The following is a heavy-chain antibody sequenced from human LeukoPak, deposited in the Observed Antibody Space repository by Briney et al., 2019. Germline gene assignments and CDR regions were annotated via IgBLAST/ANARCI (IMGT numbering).Heavy chain of an antibody. CDR3: AKTQGYYDY. J-gene: IGHJ4*02. D-gene: IGHD3-22*01. Sequence: GGSLRLSCAASGFPFSRYAMSWLRQAPGKGLEWVSSISVSGANTYYADSVKGRLTISRDISKNTLFLQMNSLRAEDTAVYYCAKTQGYYDYWGQGTLVTVSS. V-gene: IGHV3-23*01. CDR2: ISVSGANT. CDR1: GFPFSRYA.